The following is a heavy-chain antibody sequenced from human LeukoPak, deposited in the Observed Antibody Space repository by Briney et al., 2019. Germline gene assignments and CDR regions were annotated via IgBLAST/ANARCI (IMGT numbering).Heavy chain of an antibody. Sequence: GGSLRLSCAASGFTFSSYEMNWVRQAPGKGLEWVSYISSSGSTIYYADSVKGRFTISRDNAKNSLYLQMNSLRAEDTAVYYCARDGYDSSGYSFQFDYWGQGTLVTVSS. J-gene: IGHJ4*02. CDR3: ARDGYDSSGYSFQFDY. D-gene: IGHD3-22*01. V-gene: IGHV3-48*03. CDR1: GFTFSSYE. CDR2: ISSSGSTI.